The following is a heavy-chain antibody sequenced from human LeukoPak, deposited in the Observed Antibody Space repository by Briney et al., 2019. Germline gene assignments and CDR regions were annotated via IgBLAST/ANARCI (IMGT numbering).Heavy chain of an antibody. Sequence: GGSLRLSCAASGFTFSSYAVSWVRQAPGKGLEWVSLISATATYYADSVKGRFTISRDISRNTLYLQMNSLRADDTAVYYCAKGQGSGSYPLDYWGQGTLVTVSS. CDR2: ISATAT. CDR1: GFTFSSYA. CDR3: AKGQGSGSYPLDY. D-gene: IGHD3-16*02. V-gene: IGHV3-23*01. J-gene: IGHJ4*02.